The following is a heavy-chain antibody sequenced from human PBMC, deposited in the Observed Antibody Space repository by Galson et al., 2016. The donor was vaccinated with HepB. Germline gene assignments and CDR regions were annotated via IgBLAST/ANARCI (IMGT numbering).Heavy chain of an antibody. J-gene: IGHJ2*01. D-gene: IGHD3-22*01. CDR2: IYHSGTT. CDR1: GGSISRSNW. CDR3: ASYYDNDYWYFDL. V-gene: IGHV4-4*02. Sequence: ETLSLTCAVSGGSISRSNWRSWVRQTPGKGLEWIGQIYHSGTTNYNPSHKSRVTISVDKSNNQFSLNLRSVTAADTAVYYCASYYDNDYWYFDLWGRGTLVTVSS.